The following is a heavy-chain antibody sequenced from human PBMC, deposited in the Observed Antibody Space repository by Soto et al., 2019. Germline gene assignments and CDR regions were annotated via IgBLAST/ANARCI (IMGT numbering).Heavy chain of an antibody. Sequence: PGGSLRLSCAASGFTFSGYGMHGVRQAPGKGLERVAVISYDGSNKYYADSVKGRFTISRDNSKNTLYLQMNSLRAEVTAVFYCAKDLNRSSGSPHYWGQGPLVTVSS. CDR3: AKDLNRSSGSPHY. CDR2: ISYDGSNK. J-gene: IGHJ4*02. V-gene: IGHV3-30*18. D-gene: IGHD3-10*01. CDR1: GFTFSGYG.